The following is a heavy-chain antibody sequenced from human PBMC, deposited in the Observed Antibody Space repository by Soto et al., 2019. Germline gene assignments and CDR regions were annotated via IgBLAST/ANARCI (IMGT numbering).Heavy chain of an antibody. CDR3: AADKGYSSGQFDY. J-gene: IGHJ4*02. Sequence: SVKVSCKASGVTFTSSSVQWVRQARGQRLEWIGLIVVGSGNTNYAQKFQERVTITRDMPTSTAYMELSSLRSEDTAVYYCAADKGYSSGQFDYWGQGTLVTVSS. CDR1: GVTFTSSS. V-gene: IGHV1-58*01. D-gene: IGHD6-19*01. CDR2: IVVGSGNT.